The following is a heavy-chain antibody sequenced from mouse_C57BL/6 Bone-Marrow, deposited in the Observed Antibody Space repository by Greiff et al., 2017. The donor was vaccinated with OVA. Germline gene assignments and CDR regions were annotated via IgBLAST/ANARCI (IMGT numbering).Heavy chain of an antibody. D-gene: IGHD1-1*01. V-gene: IGHV1-64*01. CDR1: GYTFTSYW. Sequence: VQLQQPGAELVKPGASVKLSCKASGYTFTSYWMHWVKQRPGQGLEWIGMIHPNSGSTNYNEKFKSKATLTVDKSSSTAYMQLSSLTSEDSAVYDGAKEGIYGSSGWYFDDWGTGTTVTVSS. CDR2: IHPNSGST. CDR3: AKEGIYGSSGWYFDD. J-gene: IGHJ1*03.